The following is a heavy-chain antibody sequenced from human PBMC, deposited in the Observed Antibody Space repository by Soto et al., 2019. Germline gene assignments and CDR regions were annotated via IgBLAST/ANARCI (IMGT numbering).Heavy chain of an antibody. CDR1: GYTFTSYA. V-gene: IGHV1-3*01. Sequence: ASVKVSCKASGYTFTSYAMHWVRQAPGQRLEWMGWINAGNGNTKYSQKFQGRVTITRDTSASTAYMELSSLRSEDAAVYYRARDRDPMVRGVIITGADYYYYYGMDVWGQGTTVTVSS. CDR3: ARDRDPMVRGVIITGADYYYYYGMDV. D-gene: IGHD3-10*01. CDR2: INAGNGNT. J-gene: IGHJ6*02.